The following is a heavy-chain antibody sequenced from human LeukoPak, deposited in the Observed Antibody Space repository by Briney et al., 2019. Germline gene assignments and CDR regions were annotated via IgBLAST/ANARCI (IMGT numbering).Heavy chain of an antibody. J-gene: IGHJ4*02. CDR2: ISAYNGNT. V-gene: IGHV1-18*01. D-gene: IGHD6-6*01. CDR1: GYTFTSYG. CDR3: GRDIGYSSSSAVCY. Sequence: ASVRVSCKASGYTFTSYGISWVRQAPGQGLEWMGWISAYNGNTNYAQKLQGRVTMTTDTSTSKAYMELRSLRSDDTAVYYCGRDIGYSSSSAVCYWGQGTLVTVSS.